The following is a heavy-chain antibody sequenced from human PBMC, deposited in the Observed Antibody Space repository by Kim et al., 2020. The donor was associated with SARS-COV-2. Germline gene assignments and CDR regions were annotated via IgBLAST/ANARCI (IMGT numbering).Heavy chain of an antibody. CDR3: ARTLYYDILTGYSPYNWFDP. V-gene: IGHV1-69*04. J-gene: IGHJ5*02. CDR2: IIPILGIA. D-gene: IGHD3-9*01. CDR1: GGTFSSYA. Sequence: SVKVSCKASGGTFSSYAISWVRQAPGQGLEWMGRIIPILGIANYAQKFQGRVPITAAKSTSTAYMELSSLRSEDTAVYYCARTLYYDILTGYSPYNWFDPWGQGTLVTVSS.